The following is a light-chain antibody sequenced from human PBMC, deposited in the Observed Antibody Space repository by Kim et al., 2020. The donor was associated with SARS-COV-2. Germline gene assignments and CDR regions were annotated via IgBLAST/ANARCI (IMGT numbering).Light chain of an antibody. Sequence: QSALTQPASVSASPGQSITISCTGTNSDIGTYNLVSWYQQHPGKAPKLMIYEVTKRPSGVSNRFSGSKSGNTASLTISGLQAEDEADYYCSSYTSSSTLVFGGGTKLTVL. CDR2: EVT. J-gene: IGLJ3*02. CDR1: NSDIGTYNL. V-gene: IGLV2-14*02. CDR3: SSYTSSSTLV.